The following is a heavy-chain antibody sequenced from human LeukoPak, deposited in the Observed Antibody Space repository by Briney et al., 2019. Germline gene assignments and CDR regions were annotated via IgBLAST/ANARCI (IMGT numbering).Heavy chain of an antibody. J-gene: IGHJ4*02. CDR3: AKDHTIFGVVIPGYYFDY. V-gene: IGHV3-23*01. Sequence: PGGSLRLSCAASGFTFSSYAMSWVRQAPGNGLEWISAISGSGGSTYYADSVKGRFTISRDNSKNTLYLQMNSLRAEDTAVYYCAKDHTIFGVVIPGYYFDYWGQGTLVTVSS. D-gene: IGHD3-3*01. CDR1: GFTFSSYA. CDR2: ISGSGGST.